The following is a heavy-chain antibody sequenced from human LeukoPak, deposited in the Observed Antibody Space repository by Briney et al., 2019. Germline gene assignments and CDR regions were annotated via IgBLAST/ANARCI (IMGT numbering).Heavy chain of an antibody. D-gene: IGHD6-19*01. CDR3: AKHYSGH. J-gene: IGHJ4*02. Sequence: GSLRLSCAASGFTFDSYWMSWVRQAPGKGLEWVANIKQDGSEKYYVDSVKGRFTISRDNAKNSLYLQMNSLRAEDTAVYYCAKHYSGHWGQGTLVTVSS. CDR1: GFTFDSYW. CDR2: IKQDGSEK. V-gene: IGHV3-7*01.